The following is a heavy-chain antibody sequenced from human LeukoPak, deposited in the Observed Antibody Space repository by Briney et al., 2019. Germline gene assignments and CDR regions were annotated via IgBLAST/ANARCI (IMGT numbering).Heavy chain of an antibody. D-gene: IGHD5-24*01. J-gene: IGHJ6*02. CDR3: AKDIRDYYGMDV. V-gene: IGHV3-9*01. CDR2: ISRNSGSI. Sequence: GGSLRLSCAASGFTFDVYAMRWVRQAPGKGLEWVSGISRNSGSIGYAASVKGRFTISRDNAKNSLYLQMNNLRAEDTALYYCAKDIRDYYGMDVWGQGTTVTVSS. CDR1: GFTFDVYA.